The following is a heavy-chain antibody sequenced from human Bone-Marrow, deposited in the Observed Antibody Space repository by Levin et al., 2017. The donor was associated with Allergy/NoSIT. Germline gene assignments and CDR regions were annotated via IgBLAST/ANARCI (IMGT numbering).Heavy chain of an antibody. D-gene: IGHD3-10*01. J-gene: IGHJ5*02. CDR3: ARDMGNDFGSGSLLNNWFDP. Sequence: GGSLRLSCAASGFSFGSYAISWVRQAPGKGLEWVSAISGSGGSVYYADSVKGRFTISRDNSKNTLFLEMNSLRVEDTAVYYCARDMGNDFGSGSLLNNWFDPWGQGTLVTVSS. CDR2: ISGSGGSV. CDR1: GFSFGSYA. V-gene: IGHV3-23*01.